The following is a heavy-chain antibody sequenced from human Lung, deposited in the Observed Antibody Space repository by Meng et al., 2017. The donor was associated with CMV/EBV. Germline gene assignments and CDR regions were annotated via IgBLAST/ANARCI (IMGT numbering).Heavy chain of an antibody. D-gene: IGHD1-26*01. CDR3: ARHLRGYSWPKSD. Sequence: TEVSISNTTFFWGWIRQPPGKGLEWIGSFFHSGDTYSNPSLRSRVVISVDTSKNQFSLRLNSVTATDTAMYYCARHLRGYSWPKSDWGQGTLVTVSS. CDR2: FFHSGDT. V-gene: IGHV4-39*01. J-gene: IGHJ4*02. CDR1: EVSISNTTFF.